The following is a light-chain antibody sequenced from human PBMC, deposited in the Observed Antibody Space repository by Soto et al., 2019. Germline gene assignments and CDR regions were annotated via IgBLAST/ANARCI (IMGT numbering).Light chain of an antibody. J-gene: IGLJ1*01. V-gene: IGLV2-14*03. CDR3: SSFTSTSPLAL. CDR1: SSEISGYDF. CDR2: GVT. Sequence: QSALTQSASVSGSPGQSIPISCTGTSSEISGYDFVSWYQQYPGKAPQLLIYGVTYRPSGVSHRFSGSKSGNTASLTISGLQTEDEADYYCSSFTSTSPLALFGPGTKVTVL.